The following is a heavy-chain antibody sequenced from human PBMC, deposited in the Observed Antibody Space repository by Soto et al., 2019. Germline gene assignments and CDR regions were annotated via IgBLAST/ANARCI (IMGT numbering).Heavy chain of an antibody. V-gene: IGHV4-30-2*01. CDR2: IYHSGST. D-gene: IGHD5-18*01. CDR3: ARVDTAMARKDAFDI. J-gene: IGHJ3*02. Sequence: QLQLQESGSGLVKPSQTLSLTCAVSGGSISSGGYSWSWIRQPPGKGLEWIGYIYHSGSTYYNPSLKCRVTISVDRSKNQFSLKLSSVTAADTAVYYCARVDTAMARKDAFDIWGQGTMVTVSS. CDR1: GGSISSGGYS.